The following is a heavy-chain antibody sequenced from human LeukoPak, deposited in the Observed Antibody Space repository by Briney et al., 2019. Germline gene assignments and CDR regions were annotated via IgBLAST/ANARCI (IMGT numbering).Heavy chain of an antibody. V-gene: IGHV3-7*01. J-gene: IGHJ1*01. Sequence: GGSLRLSCEGSAFIFSGHWMNWVRQTPGKGLEWVASIKEDGSERQYVDSVKGRFSISRDNTKNSLYLQMNSLRVEDTAVYYCARDQNFQQWGQGTLVTVSS. CDR1: AFIFSGHW. CDR3: ARDQNFQQ. CDR2: IKEDGSER.